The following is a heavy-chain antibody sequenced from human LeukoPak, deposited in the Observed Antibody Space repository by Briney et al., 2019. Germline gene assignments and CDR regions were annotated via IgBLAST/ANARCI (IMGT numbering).Heavy chain of an antibody. D-gene: IGHD3-10*01. CDR1: AYIFTGYY. Sequence: GASVTVSCTSSAYIFTGYYMHWVRQAPGQGLEWMGWINPNSGGTNYAQKFQGRVTMTRDTSISTAYMELSRLRSDETAMYYCAREGVRGLTTNDAFDIWGQGTVVTVSS. CDR2: INPNSGGT. J-gene: IGHJ3*02. CDR3: AREGVRGLTTNDAFDI. V-gene: IGHV1-2*02.